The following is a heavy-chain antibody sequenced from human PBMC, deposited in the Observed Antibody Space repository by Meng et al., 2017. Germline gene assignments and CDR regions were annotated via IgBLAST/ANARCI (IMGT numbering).Heavy chain of an antibody. J-gene: IGHJ2*01. Sequence: GGSLRLSCEASGFTLSSYWMSWVRQAPGKGLEWVANIKEDGSEKQYVDSVKGRFTISRDNAKNSLYLQMNSLRAEDTAVYYCARGRSGYNSSWYEAHRGYFDLWGRGTLVTVSS. V-gene: IGHV3-7*01. CDR3: ARGRSGYNSSWYEAHRGYFDL. CDR1: GFTLSSYW. CDR2: IKEDGSEK. D-gene: IGHD6-13*01.